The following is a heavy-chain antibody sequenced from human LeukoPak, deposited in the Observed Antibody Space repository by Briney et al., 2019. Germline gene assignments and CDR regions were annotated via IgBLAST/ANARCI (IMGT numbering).Heavy chain of an antibody. CDR1: GFTFSSYA. J-gene: IGHJ6*02. D-gene: IGHD3-22*01. CDR3: AKVPDYYDSSGYYREDYYYDMDV. Sequence: GGSLRLSCAASGFTFSSYAMSWVRQAPGKGLEWVSAISGSGGSTYYADSVKGRFTISRDNSKNTLYLQMNSLRAEDTAVYYCAKVPDYYDSSGYYREDYYYDMDVWGQGTTVTVSS. V-gene: IGHV3-23*01. CDR2: ISGSGGST.